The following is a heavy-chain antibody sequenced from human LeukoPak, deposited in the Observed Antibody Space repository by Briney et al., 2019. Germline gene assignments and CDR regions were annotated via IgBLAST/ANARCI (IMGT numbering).Heavy chain of an antibody. Sequence: PSETLSLTCTVSGGSISSSSYYWGWIRQPPGKGLEWIGSIYYSGSTYYNPSLKSRVTISVDTSKNQFSLKLSSVTAADTAVYYCASFSSSWDTDYWGQGTLVTVSS. CDR2: IYYSGST. D-gene: IGHD6-13*01. CDR1: GGSISSSSYY. J-gene: IGHJ4*02. V-gene: IGHV4-39*01. CDR3: ASFSSSWDTDY.